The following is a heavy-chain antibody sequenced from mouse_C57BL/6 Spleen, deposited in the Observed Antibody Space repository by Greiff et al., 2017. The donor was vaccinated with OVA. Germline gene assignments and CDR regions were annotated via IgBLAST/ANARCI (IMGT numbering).Heavy chain of an antibody. Sequence: EVQLQQSGPELVKPGASVKISCKASGYTFTDYYMNWVKQSHGKSLEWIGDINPNNGGTSYHQKFKGKATLTVDKSSSTAYMELRSLTSEDSAVYYCARSIYYGSSLFAYWGQGTLVTVAA. D-gene: IGHD1-1*01. J-gene: IGHJ3*01. CDR1: GYTFTDYY. V-gene: IGHV1-26*01. CDR2: INPNNGGT. CDR3: ARSIYYGSSLFAY.